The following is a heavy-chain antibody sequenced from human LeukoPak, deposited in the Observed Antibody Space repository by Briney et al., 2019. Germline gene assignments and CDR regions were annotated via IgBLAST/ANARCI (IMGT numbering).Heavy chain of an antibody. CDR2: ISSSGSTI. Sequence: KSGGSLRLSCAASGFTFSDYYMSWIRQAPGKGLEWVSYISSSGSTIYYADSVKGRFTISRDNAKNSLYLQMNSLRAEDTAVYYCAREDTYDYGSGSYSNAFDIWGQGTMVTVSS. V-gene: IGHV3-11*01. CDR3: AREDTYDYGSGSYSNAFDI. J-gene: IGHJ3*02. CDR1: GFTFSDYY. D-gene: IGHD3-10*01.